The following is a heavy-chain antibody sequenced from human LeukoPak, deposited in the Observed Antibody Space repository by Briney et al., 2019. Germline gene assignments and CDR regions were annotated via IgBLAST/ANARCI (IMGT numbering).Heavy chain of an antibody. D-gene: IGHD4-23*01. J-gene: IGHJ4*02. CDR3: ASTYGGNVNVVDY. CDR2: ISYDGSNK. V-gene: IGHV3-30*04. Sequence: GGSLRLSCAASGFTFSSYAIHWVRQAPGKGLEWVAVISYDGSNKYYADSVKGRFTISRDNSKNTLYLQMNSLRAEDTAVYYCASTYGGNVNVVDYWGQGTLVTVSS. CDR1: GFTFSSYA.